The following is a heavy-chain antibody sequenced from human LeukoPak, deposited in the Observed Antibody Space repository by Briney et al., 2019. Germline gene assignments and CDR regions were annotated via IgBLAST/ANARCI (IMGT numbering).Heavy chain of an antibody. CDR2: IKSKTDGETT. Sequence: GGSLRLSCAASGFTFDDYGMSWVRQAPGKGLEWVGRIKSKTDGETTDYAAPVKGRFTISRDDSKNTLYLQMNSLKTEDTALYYCTTAPSGYAYMNGWHLDYWGQGALVTVSS. D-gene: IGHD5-18*01. V-gene: IGHV3-15*01. CDR3: TTAPSGYAYMNGWHLDY. CDR1: GFTFDDYG. J-gene: IGHJ4*02.